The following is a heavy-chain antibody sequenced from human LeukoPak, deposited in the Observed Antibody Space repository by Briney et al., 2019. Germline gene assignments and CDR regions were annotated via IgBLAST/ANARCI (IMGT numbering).Heavy chain of an antibody. Sequence: GGSLRLSCTASGFTFGDYAMSWVRQAPGKGLEWVGFIRSKAYGGTTEYVASVKGIFTISRDDSKSIAYLQMNSLKTEDTAVYYCTRAVSTYYYDSSGCYWGQGTLVTVSS. CDR3: TRAVSTYYYDSSGCY. D-gene: IGHD3-22*01. CDR1: GFTFGDYA. J-gene: IGHJ4*02. V-gene: IGHV3-49*04. CDR2: IRSKAYGGTT.